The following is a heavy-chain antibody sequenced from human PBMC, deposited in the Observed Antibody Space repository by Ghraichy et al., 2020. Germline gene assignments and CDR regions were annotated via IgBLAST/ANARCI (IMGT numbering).Heavy chain of an antibody. Sequence: GWISAYNGNTNYAQKVQGRVTMTTDTSTSTAYMERRSLRSDDTAVYYCARDSRLYGGLRFDSDYYMDVWGKGTTVTVCS. CDR2: ISAYNGNT. J-gene: IGHJ6*03. CDR3: ARDSRLYGGLRFDSDYYMDV. D-gene: IGHD5-12*01. V-gene: IGHV1-18*01.